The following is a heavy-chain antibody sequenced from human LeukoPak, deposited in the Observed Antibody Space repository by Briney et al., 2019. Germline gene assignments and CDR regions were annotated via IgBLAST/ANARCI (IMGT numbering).Heavy chain of an antibody. CDR1: GGSFSGYY. V-gene: IGHV4-34*01. D-gene: IGHD3-22*01. CDR3: ASVNYYDSSGYKN. Sequence: SETLSLTCAVYGGSFSGYYWSWIRQPPGKGLEWIGEINHSGSTNYNPSLKSRVTISVDTSKNQFSLKLSSVTAADTAVYYCASVNYYDSSGYKNWGQGTLVTVSS. J-gene: IGHJ4*02. CDR2: INHSGST.